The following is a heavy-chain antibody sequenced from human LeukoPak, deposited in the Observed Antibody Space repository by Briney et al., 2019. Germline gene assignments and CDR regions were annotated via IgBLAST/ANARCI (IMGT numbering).Heavy chain of an antibody. V-gene: IGHV3-21*01. CDR3: ARDRITIFGVVES. CDR1: GFTFTSYT. CDR2: ISSSSNYI. Sequence: GGTLRLSCAASGFTFTSYTMNWVRQAPGKGLEWVSSISSSSNYIYYADSVKGRFTISRDNDKNSLYMQMNSLTDEKTAVYYCARDRITIFGVVESWGQGTLVTVSS. J-gene: IGHJ4*02. D-gene: IGHD3-3*01.